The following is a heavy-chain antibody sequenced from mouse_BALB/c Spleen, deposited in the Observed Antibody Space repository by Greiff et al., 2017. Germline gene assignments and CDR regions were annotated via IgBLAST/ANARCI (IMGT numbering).Heavy chain of an antibody. Sequence: VQLQQSGAELVRPGPSVKVSCKASGYAFTNYLIEWVKQRPGQGLEWIGVINPGSGGTNYNEKFKGKATLTADKSSSTAYMQLSSLTSDDSAVYFCATHYYGSFAYWGQGTLVTVSA. V-gene: IGHV1-54*01. D-gene: IGHD1-2*01. J-gene: IGHJ3*01. CDR1: GYAFTNYL. CDR3: ATHYYGSFAY. CDR2: INPGSGGT.